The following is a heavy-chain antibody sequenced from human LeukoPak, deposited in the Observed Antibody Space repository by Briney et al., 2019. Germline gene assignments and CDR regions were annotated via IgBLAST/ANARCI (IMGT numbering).Heavy chain of an antibody. V-gene: IGHV3-48*04. CDR1: GFTFSSYW. J-gene: IGHJ4*02. CDR3: ARQGGIAARRRDFDY. D-gene: IGHD6-6*01. Sequence: PGGSLRLSCAASGFTFSSYWMSWVRQAPGKGLEWVSYISSSGSTIYYADSVKGRLTISRDNAKNSLYLQMNSLRAEDTAVYYCARQGGIAARRRDFDYWGQGTLVTVSS. CDR2: ISSSGSTI.